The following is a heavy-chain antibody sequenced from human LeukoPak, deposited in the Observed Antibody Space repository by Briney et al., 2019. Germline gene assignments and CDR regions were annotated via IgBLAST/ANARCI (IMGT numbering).Heavy chain of an antibody. CDR2: IYSSGST. J-gene: IGHJ4*02. Sequence: SETLSLTCSVSGGSTNSYYWSWIRRSGGKGLVWIGRIYSSGSTVYNPSLNSRLTMSIDTSKNQFSLTLKSVTATDTAVYYCARVKASSTSWTFDQWGQGALVTVSS. D-gene: IGHD2-2*01. CDR3: ARVKASSTSWTFDQ. V-gene: IGHV4-4*07. CDR1: GGSTNSYY.